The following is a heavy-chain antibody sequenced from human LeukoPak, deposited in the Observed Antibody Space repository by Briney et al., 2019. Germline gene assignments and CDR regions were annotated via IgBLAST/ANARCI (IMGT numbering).Heavy chain of an antibody. J-gene: IGHJ3*02. D-gene: IGHD4-23*01. CDR2: IIPILGIA. V-gene: IGHV1-69*04. Sequence: GASVKVSCKAYGGTFSSYAISWVRQAPGQGLEWMGRIIPILGIANYAQKFQGRVTITADKSTSTAYMELSSLRSEDTAVYYCARIKYGGSDAFDIWGQGTMVTVSS. CDR1: GGTFSSYA. CDR3: ARIKYGGSDAFDI.